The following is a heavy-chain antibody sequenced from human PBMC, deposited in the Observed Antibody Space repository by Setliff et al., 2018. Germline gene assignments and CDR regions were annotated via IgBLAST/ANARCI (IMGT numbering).Heavy chain of an antibody. Sequence: GGSLRLSCAASEFILRSYIVSWVRQPPGKGLEWVSSISSSSSYIYYADSVKGRFTISRDNSKNTLYLQMNSLRAEDTAVYYCARDLADWGQGTLVTVSS. CDR3: ARDLAD. CDR1: EFILRSYI. V-gene: IGHV3-21*01. J-gene: IGHJ4*02. CDR2: ISSSSSYI.